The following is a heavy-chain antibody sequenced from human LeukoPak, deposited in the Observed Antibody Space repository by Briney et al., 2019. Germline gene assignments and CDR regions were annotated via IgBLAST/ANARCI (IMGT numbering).Heavy chain of an antibody. J-gene: IGHJ4*02. CDR1: GFTLSIYG. CDR3: ARVDDYRDNTCGRIDC. Sequence: GGSLRLSCAASGFTLSIYGMNWVRQAPGKGLEWVAVISYNGSNKYYADSVKGRFTISRDNSKNTLYLQMNSLRAEDTAVYYCARVDDYRDNTCGRIDCWGQGILVTVSS. CDR2: ISYNGSNK. V-gene: IGHV3-33*08. D-gene: IGHD3-16*01.